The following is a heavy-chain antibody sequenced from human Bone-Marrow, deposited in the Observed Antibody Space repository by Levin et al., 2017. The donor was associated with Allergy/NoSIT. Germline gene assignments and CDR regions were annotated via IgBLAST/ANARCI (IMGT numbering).Heavy chain of an antibody. V-gene: IGHV4-59*08. CDR2: IYYSGST. CDR1: GGSISSYY. Sequence: SETLSLTCTVSGGSISSYYWSWIRQPPGKGLEWIGYIYYSGSTNYNPSLKSRVTISVDTSKNQFSLKLSSVTAADTAVYYCARSRRGSSTDYWGQGTLVTVSS. CDR3: ARSRRGSSTDY. J-gene: IGHJ4*02. D-gene: IGHD6-13*01.